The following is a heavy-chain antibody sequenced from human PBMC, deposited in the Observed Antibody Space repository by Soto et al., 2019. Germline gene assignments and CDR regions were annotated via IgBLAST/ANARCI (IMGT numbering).Heavy chain of an antibody. J-gene: IGHJ4*02. CDR3: VHSPWGAAPDY. D-gene: IGHD3-16*01. Sequence: QITLRESGPTLVKPTQTLTLTCTLSGFSVSARGVGVGWIRQPPGKALEWIGIIYWNDDKQYNPSLKSRLAITKDTSKNQVVVTMTNLDPVDTATYYCVHSPWGAAPDYWGQGTVVTVSS. V-gene: IGHV2-5*01. CDR2: IYWNDDK. CDR1: GFSVSARGVG.